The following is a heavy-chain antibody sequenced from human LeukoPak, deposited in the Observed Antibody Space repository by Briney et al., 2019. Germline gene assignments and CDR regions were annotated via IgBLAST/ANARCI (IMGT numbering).Heavy chain of an antibody. V-gene: IGHV3-23*01. CDR3: AKGSYDSSGYLYYFGY. CDR2: ISGSGGST. J-gene: IGHJ4*02. D-gene: IGHD3-22*01. Sequence: GGSLRLSCAASGFTFSSYAMSWVRQAPGKGLEWVSAISGSGGSTYYADSVKGRFTISRDNSKNTLYLQMNSLRAEDTAVYYCAKGSYDSSGYLYYFGYWGQGTLVTVSS. CDR1: GFTFSSYA.